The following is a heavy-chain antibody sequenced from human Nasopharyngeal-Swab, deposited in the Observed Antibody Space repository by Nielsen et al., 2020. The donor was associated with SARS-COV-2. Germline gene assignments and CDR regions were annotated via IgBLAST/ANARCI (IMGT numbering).Heavy chain of an antibody. CDR2: IIPIFGTA. Sequence: SVKVSCKASGGTFSSYAISWVRQAPGQGLEWMGGIIPIFGTANYAQKFQGRVTITTDESTSTAYMELSSLRSEDTAVYYCARDSGSYPDDAFDIWGQGTMVTVSS. D-gene: IGHD1-26*01. CDR3: ARDSGSYPDDAFDI. V-gene: IGHV1-69*05. CDR1: GGTFSSYA. J-gene: IGHJ3*02.